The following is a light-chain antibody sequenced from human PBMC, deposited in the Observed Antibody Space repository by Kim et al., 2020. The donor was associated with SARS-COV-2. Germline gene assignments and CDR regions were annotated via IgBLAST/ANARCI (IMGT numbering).Light chain of an antibody. V-gene: IGLV2-14*03. CDR3: SSYTSSSTWV. J-gene: IGLJ3*02. CDR1: SSDVGAYDY. CDR2: DVS. Sequence: QSITMSCTGTSSDVGAYDYVSWYQQHPGKAPTLMIYDVSERPSGVSYRFSGSKSGNTASLTISGLRAEDEAYYYCSSYTSSSTWVFGGGTQLTVL.